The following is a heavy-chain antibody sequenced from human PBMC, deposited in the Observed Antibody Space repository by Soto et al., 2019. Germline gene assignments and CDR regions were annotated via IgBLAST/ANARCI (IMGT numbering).Heavy chain of an antibody. CDR3: ASLAPTYYYDSSGLVGNWFDP. CDR1: GGCISSSSYY. Sequence: PXASLSLASTVSGGCISSSSYYWGWLRQPPGKGLEWIGSIYYSGSTYYNPSLKSRVTISVDTSKNQFSLKLSSVTAADTAVYYCASLAPTYYYDSSGLVGNWFDPWGQGTLVTVSS. J-gene: IGHJ5*02. CDR2: IYYSGST. V-gene: IGHV4-39*01. D-gene: IGHD3-22*01.